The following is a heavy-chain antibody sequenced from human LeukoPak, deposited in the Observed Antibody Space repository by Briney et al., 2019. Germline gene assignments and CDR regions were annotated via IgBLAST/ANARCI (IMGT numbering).Heavy chain of an antibody. J-gene: IGHJ4*02. CDR3: TRAPGTVATNPFDY. V-gene: IGHV5-51*01. D-gene: IGHD5-12*01. CDR2: IYPGDSDT. Sequence: GESLKISCTGSGYNFTNYWIVWVRQMPGKGLEWMGIIYPGDSDTRYSPSFQGQVTISADKSITTAYLQWSSLKASDTAIYYCTRAPGTVATNPFDYWGQGTLVTVSS. CDR1: GYNFTNYW.